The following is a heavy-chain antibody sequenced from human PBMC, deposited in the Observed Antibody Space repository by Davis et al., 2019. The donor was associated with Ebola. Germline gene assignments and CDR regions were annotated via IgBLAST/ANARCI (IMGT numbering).Heavy chain of an antibody. Sequence: AASVKVSCKASGYPFISYGFTWVRQAPGQGLEWMGWIGPYSRNTNYGQKFQGRVTITADESTSTAYMELSSLRSEDTAVYYCARDRPYCSGGSCYYYLYGMDVWGQGTTVTVSS. J-gene: IGHJ6*02. CDR1: GYPFISYG. D-gene: IGHD2-15*01. CDR2: IGPYSRNT. V-gene: IGHV1-18*01. CDR3: ARDRPYCSGGSCYYYLYGMDV.